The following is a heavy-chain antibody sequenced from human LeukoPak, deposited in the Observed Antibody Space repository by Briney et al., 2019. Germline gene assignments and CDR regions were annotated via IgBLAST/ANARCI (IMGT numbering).Heavy chain of an antibody. D-gene: IGHD3-22*01. V-gene: IGHV3-33*08. Sequence: GGSLRLSCAASGFTFSRYWMSWVRQAPGKGLEWVAVIWYDGSNKYYADSVKGRFTISRDNSKNTLYLQMNSLRAEDTAVYYCASGEYYYDSSGPTDAFDIWGQGTMVTVSS. CDR3: ASGEYYYDSSGPTDAFDI. CDR2: IWYDGSNK. CDR1: GFTFSRYW. J-gene: IGHJ3*02.